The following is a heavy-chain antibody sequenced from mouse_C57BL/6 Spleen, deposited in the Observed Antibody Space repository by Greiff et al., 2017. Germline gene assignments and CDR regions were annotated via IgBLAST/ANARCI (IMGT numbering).Heavy chain of an antibody. V-gene: IGHV1-59*01. D-gene: IGHD1-1*01. J-gene: IGHJ2*01. CDR3: ARVNYGSSRDY. CDR2: IDPSDSYT. CDR1: GYTFTSYW. Sequence: VKLQQPGAELVRPGTSVKLSCKASGYTFTSYWMHWVKQRPGQGLEWIGVIDPSDSYTNYNQKFKGKATLTVDTSSSTAYMQLSSLTSEDSAVYYCARVNYGSSRDYWGQGTTLTVSS.